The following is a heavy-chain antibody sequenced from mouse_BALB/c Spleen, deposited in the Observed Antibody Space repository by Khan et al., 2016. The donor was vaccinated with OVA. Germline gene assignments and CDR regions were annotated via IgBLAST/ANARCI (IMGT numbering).Heavy chain of an antibody. V-gene: IGHV1S81*02. CDR2: INPSNGGT. CDR1: GYSFTSYY. D-gene: IGHD2-1*01. CDR3: TRSGYGTFAY. Sequence: QVQLQQSGAELVKPGASVRLSCKASGYSFTSYYLYWVKQRPGQGLEWIGDINPSNGGTNFSEKFEIKATLTVDKSSSTAYMQLSSLTSEDSAVYYGTRSGYGTFAYWGRGTLVTVSA. J-gene: IGHJ3*01.